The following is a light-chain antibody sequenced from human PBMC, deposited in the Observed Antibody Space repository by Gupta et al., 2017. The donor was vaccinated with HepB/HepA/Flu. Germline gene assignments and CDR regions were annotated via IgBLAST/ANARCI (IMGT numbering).Light chain of an antibody. CDR2: DVS. CDR1: SSDVGGYKY. V-gene: IGLV2-11*01. Sequence: QSALTQPPSVSGSPGQSVTISCTGTSSDVGGYKYVSWYQQHPGKAPKLMLFDVSKRPSGVPDRFSGSKSGNTASLTISGLQAEDDCDYYCCSYAGGNTLVFGGGTKVTVL. CDR3: CSYAGGNTLV. J-gene: IGLJ2*01.